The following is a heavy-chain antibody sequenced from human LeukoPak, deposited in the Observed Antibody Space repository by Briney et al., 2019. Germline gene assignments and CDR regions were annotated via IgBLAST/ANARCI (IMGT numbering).Heavy chain of an antibody. CDR1: GFTFSTYS. V-gene: IGHV3-48*02. CDR2: ISSTSSTI. D-gene: IGHD3-16*02. CDR3: ARVLGGSYHLRMDV. J-gene: IGHJ6*02. Sequence: GGSLRLSCAASGFTFSTYSMNWVRQAPGKGLEWLSYISSTSSTIHYADSLKGRFTISRDNAKNSLHLQMNSLRDEDTAIYYCARVLGGSYHLRMDVWGQGTTVTVSS.